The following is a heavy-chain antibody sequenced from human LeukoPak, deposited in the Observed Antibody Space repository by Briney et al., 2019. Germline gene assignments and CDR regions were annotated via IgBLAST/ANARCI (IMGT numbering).Heavy chain of an antibody. CDR2: ISGSGSGGST. D-gene: IGHD3-22*01. CDR1: GFTFSSYG. J-gene: IGHJ4*02. Sequence: GGSLRLSCAASGFTFSSYGMSWVRQAPGKGLEWVSAISGSGSGGSTYYADSVKGRFTISRDNSKNTLYLQMNSLRAEDTAVYCCAKFYDPSYDSSGYYAPLPTYYFDYWGQRTLVTVSS. CDR3: AKFYDPSYDSSGYYAPLPTYYFDY. V-gene: IGHV3-23*01.